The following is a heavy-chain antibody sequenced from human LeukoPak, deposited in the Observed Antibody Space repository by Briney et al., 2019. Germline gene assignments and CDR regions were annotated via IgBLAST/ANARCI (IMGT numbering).Heavy chain of an antibody. CDR3: AREMGVVTAHGIDV. V-gene: IGHV4-39*02. D-gene: IGHD4-23*01. J-gene: IGHJ6*02. CDR1: GGSISSISSNNYH. Sequence: SETLSLTCIVSGGSISSISSNNYHWGWIRQPPGKGLEWIGGIYYSGSTYYNPSLKSRVTISVDTSKNQFSLKLSSVTAADTALYYCAREMGVVTAHGIDVWGQGTTVTVPS. CDR2: IYYSGST.